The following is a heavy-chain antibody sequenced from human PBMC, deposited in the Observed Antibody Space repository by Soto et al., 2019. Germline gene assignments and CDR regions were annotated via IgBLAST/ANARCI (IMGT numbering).Heavy chain of an antibody. CDR1: GFSLSHRRMG. J-gene: IGHJ6*02. CDR2: IFWNDEK. D-gene: IGHD4-17*01. Sequence: QVTLKASGPVLVKPTETLTLTCNVSGFSLSHRRMGVSWIRQPPGKALEWLAHIFWNDEKSYSTSLQSRLTISGGTSSPQVVLTMTDTAPVDTATYDCARIQTVAEYEGDYSFGYGMDVWGQGSKVTGSS. V-gene: IGHV2-26*01. CDR3: ARIQTVAEYEGDYSFGYGMDV.